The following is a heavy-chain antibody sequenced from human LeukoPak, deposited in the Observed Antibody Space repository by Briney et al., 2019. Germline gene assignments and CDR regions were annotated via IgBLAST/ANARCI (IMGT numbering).Heavy chain of an antibody. CDR3: AKDTNSGSYLYYFDY. Sequence: GGSLRHSCAASGFTFDDYAMHWVRQAPGKGLEWVSGISWNSGSIGYADSVKGRFTISRDNAKNSLYLQMNSLRAENTALYYCAKDTNSGSYLYYFDYWGQGTLVTVSS. D-gene: IGHD1-26*01. CDR2: ISWNSGSI. CDR1: GFTFDDYA. J-gene: IGHJ4*02. V-gene: IGHV3-9*01.